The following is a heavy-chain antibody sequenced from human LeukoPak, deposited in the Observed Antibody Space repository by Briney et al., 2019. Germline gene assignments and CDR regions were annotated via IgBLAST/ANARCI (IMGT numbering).Heavy chain of an antibody. CDR2: IYHSGST. V-gene: IGHV4-38-2*02. CDR1: GYSISSGYY. CDR3: ASPRRYSWPWDY. J-gene: IGHJ4*02. D-gene: IGHD3-16*01. Sequence: SETLSLTCTVSGYSISSGYYWGWIRQPPGKGLEWFGSIYHSGSTYYNPSLKSRVTISVDTSKNQFSLKLSSVTAADTAVYYCASPRRYSWPWDYWGQGTLVTVSS.